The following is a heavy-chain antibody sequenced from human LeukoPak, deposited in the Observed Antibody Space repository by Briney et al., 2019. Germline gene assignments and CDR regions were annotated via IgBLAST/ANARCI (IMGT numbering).Heavy chain of an antibody. CDR1: GGTFSSYA. CDR2: IIPILGIA. CDR3: ARDGDYVWGSYRDY. J-gene: IGHJ4*02. D-gene: IGHD3-16*02. Sequence: SVKVSCKASGGTFSSYAISWVRQAPGQGLEWMGRIIPILGIANYAQKFQGRVTITADKSTSTAYMELSSLRSEDTAVYYCARDGDYVWGSYRDYWGQGTLVTVSS. V-gene: IGHV1-69*04.